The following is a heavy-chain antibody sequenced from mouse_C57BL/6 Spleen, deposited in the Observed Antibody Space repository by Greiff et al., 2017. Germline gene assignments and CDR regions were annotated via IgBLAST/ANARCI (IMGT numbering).Heavy chain of an antibody. J-gene: IGHJ2*01. Sequence: VQLQQPGAELVKPGASVKLSCKASGYTFTSYWMHWVKQRPGRGLEWIGWIAPNSGGTKYTEKFKSKATLTVDKPSSTAYMQLSSQTSEDSAVYYGARGGTLDYEYDGGYFDYWGQGTTLTVSS. CDR1: GYTFTSYW. CDR3: ARGGTLDYEYDGGYFDY. V-gene: IGHV1-72*01. CDR2: IAPNSGGT. D-gene: IGHD2-4*01.